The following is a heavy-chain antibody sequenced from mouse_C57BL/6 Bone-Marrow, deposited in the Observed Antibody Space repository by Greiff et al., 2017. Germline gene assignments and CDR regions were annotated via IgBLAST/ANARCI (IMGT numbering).Heavy chain of an antibody. CDR3: ARRGTVVAFYAMDY. CDR2: ISSGSSTI. V-gene: IGHV5-17*01. D-gene: IGHD1-1*01. CDR1: GFTFSDYG. Sequence: VQLQQSGGGLVKPGGSLKLSCAASGFTFSDYGMHWVRQAPEKGLEWVAYISSGSSTIYYADTVKGRFTISRDNAKNTLFLQMTSLRSEDTAMDYCARRGTVVAFYAMDYWGQGTSVTVSS. J-gene: IGHJ4*01.